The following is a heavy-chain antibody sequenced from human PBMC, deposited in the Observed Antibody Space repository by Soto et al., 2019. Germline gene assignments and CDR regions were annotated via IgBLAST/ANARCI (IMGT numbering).Heavy chain of an antibody. J-gene: IGHJ5*02. Sequence: EVQLVESGGGLVQPGGSLRLSCAASGFTCSTYWMHWIRQVPGKGLEWVSRINSDASHTYYAESVKGRFTNSREHAKNTLHLEMTSLRAEDTAVYYCVRDGHCLNTSCYGNWFDPWGQGTLVTVSS. D-gene: IGHD2-2*01. CDR1: GFTCSTYW. V-gene: IGHV3-74*01. CDR2: INSDASHT. CDR3: VRDGHCLNTSCYGNWFDP.